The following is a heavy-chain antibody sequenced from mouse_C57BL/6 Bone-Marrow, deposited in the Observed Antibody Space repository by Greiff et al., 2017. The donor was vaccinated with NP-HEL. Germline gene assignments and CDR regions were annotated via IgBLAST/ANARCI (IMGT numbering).Heavy chain of an antibody. V-gene: IGHV5-9-1*02. CDR3: TREGYSNYVNWFAY. CDR1: GFTFSSYA. J-gene: IGHJ3*01. Sequence: EVMLVESGEGLVKPGGSLKLSCAASGFTFSSYAMSWVRQTPEKRLEWVAYISSGGDYIYYADTVKGRFTISRDNARNTLYLQMSSLKSEDTAMYYCTREGYSNYVNWFAYWGQGTLVTVSA. D-gene: IGHD2-5*01. CDR2: ISSGGDYI.